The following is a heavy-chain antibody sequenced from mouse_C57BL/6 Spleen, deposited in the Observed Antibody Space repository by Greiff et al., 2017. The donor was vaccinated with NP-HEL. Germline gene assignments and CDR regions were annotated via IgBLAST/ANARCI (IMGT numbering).Heavy chain of an antibody. CDR1: GFNIKDYY. D-gene: IGHD2-2*01. Sequence: EVQVVESGAELVKPGASVKLSCTASGFNIKDYYMHWVKQRTEQGLEWIGRIDPEDGETKYAPKFQGKATITADTSSNTAYLQLSSLTSEDTAVYYCAREGSTMVTTDAMDYWGQGTSVTVSS. CDR2: IDPEDGET. V-gene: IGHV14-2*01. J-gene: IGHJ4*01. CDR3: AREGSTMVTTDAMDY.